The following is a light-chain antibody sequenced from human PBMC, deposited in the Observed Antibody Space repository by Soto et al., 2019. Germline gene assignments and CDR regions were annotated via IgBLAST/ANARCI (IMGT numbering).Light chain of an antibody. V-gene: IGKV1-5*03. CDR2: KSS. CDR3: QHYNSYSEA. J-gene: IGKJ1*01. CDR1: QTISSW. Sequence: DIQMTQAPSTLSGSVGDRVTITCRASQTISSWLAWYQQKPGKAPKLLIYKSSTLKSGGPSRFSGSGSWTEFTLTISSLQPDDFATYDCQHYNSYSEAFGQGTKVELK.